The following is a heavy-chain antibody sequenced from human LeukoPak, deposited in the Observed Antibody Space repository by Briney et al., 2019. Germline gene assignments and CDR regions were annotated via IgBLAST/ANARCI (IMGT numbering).Heavy chain of an antibody. V-gene: IGHV3-49*03. J-gene: IGHJ4*02. D-gene: IGHD6-19*01. Sequence: GGSLRLSCTASGFTFGDYAMSWFRQAPGKGLEWVGFIRSKAYGGTTEYAASVKGRFTISRDDSKSIAYLQMNSLKTEDTAVYYXTGPVAAPEDPPGPEXYXXQGTXXTVS. CDR1: GFTFGDYA. CDR2: IRSKAYGGTT. CDR3: TGPVAAPEDPPGPEXY.